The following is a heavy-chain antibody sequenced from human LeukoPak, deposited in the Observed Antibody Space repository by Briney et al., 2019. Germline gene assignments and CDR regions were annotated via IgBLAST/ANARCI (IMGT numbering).Heavy chain of an antibody. CDR2: ISGSAEKT. D-gene: IGHD3-3*01. CDR1: GFAFSSHA. Sequence: GESLRLSCAASGFAFSSHAMTWVRQAPGKGLEWASRISGSAEKTYYADSVKGRFTISRDSSQKILNLQMNNLRVEDTAIYYCARGSTYDFWSGDALDVWGQGTMVTVAS. J-gene: IGHJ3*01. CDR3: ARGSTYDFWSGDALDV. V-gene: IGHV3-23*01.